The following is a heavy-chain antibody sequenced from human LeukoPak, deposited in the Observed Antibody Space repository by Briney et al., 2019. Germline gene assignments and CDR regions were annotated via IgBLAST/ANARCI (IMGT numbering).Heavy chain of an antibody. CDR3: ASDRSYDFWSGYYPFDY. CDR1: GYTFTSYG. J-gene: IGHJ4*02. D-gene: IGHD3-3*01. CDR2: ISAYNGNT. Sequence: ASVKVSCXASGYTFTSYGISWVRQAPGQGLEWMAWISAYNGNTNYAQKLQGRVTMTTDTSTSTAYMELRSLRSDDTAVYYCASDRSYDFWSGYYPFDYWGQGTLVTVSS. V-gene: IGHV1-18*01.